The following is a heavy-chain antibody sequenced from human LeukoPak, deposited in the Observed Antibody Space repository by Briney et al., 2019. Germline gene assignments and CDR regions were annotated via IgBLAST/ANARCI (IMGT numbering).Heavy chain of an antibody. J-gene: IGHJ4*02. Sequence: GGSLRLSCAASGFTFNTYTMNWVRQAPGKGLEWVSSITASSTAIYSADSVKGRFTISRDNSKNTLYLQMNSLRAEDTAVYYCAKWRHPGIAGYYFDYWGQGTLVTVSS. D-gene: IGHD6-13*01. V-gene: IGHV3-21*01. CDR3: AKWRHPGIAGYYFDY. CDR2: ITASSTAI. CDR1: GFTFNTYT.